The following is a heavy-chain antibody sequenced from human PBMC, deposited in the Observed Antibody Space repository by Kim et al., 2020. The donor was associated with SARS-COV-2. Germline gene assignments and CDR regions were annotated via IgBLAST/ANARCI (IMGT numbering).Heavy chain of an antibody. V-gene: IGHV4-59*01. CDR3: ARERESSWFDP. D-gene: IGHD6-6*01. CDR2: T. J-gene: IGHJ5*02. Sequence: TNYNPSLKLHVTIPEDTSKNQFSLKLSSVTAADPAVYYCARERESSWFDPWGQGTLVTVSS.